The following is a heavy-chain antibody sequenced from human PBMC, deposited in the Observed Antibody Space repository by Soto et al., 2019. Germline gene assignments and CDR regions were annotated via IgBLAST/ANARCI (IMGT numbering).Heavy chain of an antibody. CDR3: TTVDYGEYELLFDY. CDR1: GFTFSNAW. Sequence: EVQLVESGGGLVKPGGSLRLSCAASGFTFSNAWMSWVRQAPGKGLEWVGRIKSKTDGGTTDYAAPVKGRFTISRDDSTNTLYLQMNSLKTEDTAVYYCTTVDYGEYELLFDYWGQGTLVTVSS. D-gene: IGHD4-17*01. V-gene: IGHV3-15*01. CDR2: IKSKTDGGTT. J-gene: IGHJ4*02.